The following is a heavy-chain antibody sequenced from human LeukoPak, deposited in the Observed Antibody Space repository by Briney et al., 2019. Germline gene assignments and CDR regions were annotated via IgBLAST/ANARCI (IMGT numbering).Heavy chain of an antibody. CDR3: ATIAVAGSPFDY. V-gene: IGHV4-39*07. CDR1: GGSISSSSYY. CDR2: IYYSGST. Sequence: SETLSLTCTVSGGSISSSSYYWGWIRQPPGKGLEWIGSIYYSGSTYYNPSLKSRVTISVDTSKSQFSLKLSSVTAADTAVYYCATIAVAGSPFDYWGQGTLVTVSS. J-gene: IGHJ4*02. D-gene: IGHD6-19*01.